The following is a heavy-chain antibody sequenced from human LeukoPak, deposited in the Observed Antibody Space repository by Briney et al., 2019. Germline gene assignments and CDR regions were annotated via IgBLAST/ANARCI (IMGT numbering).Heavy chain of an antibody. J-gene: IGHJ4*02. Sequence: SETLSLTCTVSGGSISSYYWSWIRQPPGKGLEWIGYIYYSGSTNYNPSLKSRVTISVDTSKNQFSLKLSSVTAADTAVYYCARAFRLGANWGPMGYWGQGTLVTVSS. V-gene: IGHV4-59*01. CDR2: IYYSGST. CDR3: ARAFRLGANWGPMGY. D-gene: IGHD7-27*01. CDR1: GGSISSYY.